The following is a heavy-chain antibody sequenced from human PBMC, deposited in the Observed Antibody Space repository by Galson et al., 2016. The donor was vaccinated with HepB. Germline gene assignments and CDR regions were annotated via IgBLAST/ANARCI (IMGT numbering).Heavy chain of an antibody. D-gene: IGHD6-19*01. Sequence: SLRLSCAASGFSFSNYDMYWVRQAPGKGPEWVSSIYTAGDTYYEDSVEGRFTVSRENAKDSLYLHMKRLRAGDTAVYYCVRGSYTSDWYRTSAYDFGLDVWGKGTPVTVSS. CDR1: GFSFSNYD. J-gene: IGHJ6*04. V-gene: IGHV3-13*01. CDR3: VRGSYTSDWYRTSAYDFGLDV. CDR2: IYTAGDT.